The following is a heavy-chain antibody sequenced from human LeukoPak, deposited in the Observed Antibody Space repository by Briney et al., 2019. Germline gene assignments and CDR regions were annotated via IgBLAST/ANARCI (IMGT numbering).Heavy chain of an antibody. J-gene: IGHJ4*02. V-gene: IGHV1-18*01. CDR2: INSYNGNT. D-gene: IGHD3-9*01. CDR1: GYTFINYG. CDR3: ARAELRYFDWPPGDY. Sequence: ASVKVSCKASGYTFINYGISWVRQAPGQGLEWMGWINSYNGNTKYAQKLQGRVTMTTDTSTSTAYMELSSLRSEDTAVYYCARAELRYFDWPPGDYWGQGTLVTVSS.